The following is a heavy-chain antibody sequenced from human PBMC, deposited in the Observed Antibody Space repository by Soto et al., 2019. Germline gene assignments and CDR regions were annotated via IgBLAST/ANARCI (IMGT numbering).Heavy chain of an antibody. Sequence: EVQLVESGGGLVKPGGSLRLSCAASGFTFSNAWMSWVCQAPGKGLEWVGRIKSKTDGGTTDYAAPVKGRFTISRDDSKNTLYLQMNSLKTEDTAVYYCTTDQGGYDFNYWGQGTLVTVSS. CDR3: TTDQGGYDFNY. CDR1: GFTFSNAW. CDR2: IKSKTDGGTT. V-gene: IGHV3-15*01. J-gene: IGHJ4*02. D-gene: IGHD5-12*01.